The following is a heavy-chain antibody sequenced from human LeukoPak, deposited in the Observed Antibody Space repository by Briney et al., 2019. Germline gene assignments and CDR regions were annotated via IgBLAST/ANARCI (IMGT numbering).Heavy chain of an antibody. CDR2: ISAYNGDT. V-gene: IGHV1-18*01. D-gene: IGHD2-2*01. CDR1: GYTFTSYG. CDR3: ARDRGDIVVVPAAMRDYYYGMDV. Sequence: SVKVSCKASGYTFTSYGISWVRQAPGQGLEWMGWISAYNGDTNYAQKLQGRVTMTTDTSTSTAYMELRSLRSDDTAVYYCARDRGDIVVVPAAMRDYYYGMDVWGQGTTVTVSS. J-gene: IGHJ6*02.